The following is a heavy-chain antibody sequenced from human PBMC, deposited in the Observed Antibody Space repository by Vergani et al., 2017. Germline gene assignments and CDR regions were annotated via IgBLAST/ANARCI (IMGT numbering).Heavy chain of an antibody. V-gene: IGHV5-51*01. J-gene: IGHJ4*02. CDR3: ARHTTYTDS. D-gene: IGHD1-1*01. CDR2: IYPADSDT. Sequence: DVELVQSGPEMRKPGESVTISCKGSEYSFGNYWIGWVRQMPGKGLEWMGIIYPADSDTRYSPSFQGQVTISADKSISTAFLQWDSLKASDTALYYCARHTTYTDSWGQGTLVTVSS. CDR1: EYSFGNYW.